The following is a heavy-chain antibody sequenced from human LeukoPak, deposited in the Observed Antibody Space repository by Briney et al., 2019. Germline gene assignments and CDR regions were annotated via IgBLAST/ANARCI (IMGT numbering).Heavy chain of an antibody. V-gene: IGHV1-2*02. J-gene: IGHJ6*02. CDR3: ARDKHPNFAWLLGYGMDV. Sequence: ASVKVSCKASGYTFTGYYMHWVRQAPGQGLEWMGWINPNSGGTNYAQKFQGRVTMTRDTSIRTAYMELSRLRSDDTAVYYCARDKHPNFAWLLGYGMDVWGQGTTVTVSS. CDR1: GYTFTGYY. CDR2: INPNSGGT. D-gene: IGHD3-9*01.